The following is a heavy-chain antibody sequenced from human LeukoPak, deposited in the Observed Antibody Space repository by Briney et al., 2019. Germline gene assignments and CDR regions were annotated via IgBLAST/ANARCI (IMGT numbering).Heavy chain of an antibody. CDR1: GGSISNYY. J-gene: IGHJ4*02. Sequence: PSETLSLTCNVSGGSISNYYWSWIRQPAGKGLEWIGRIYSGGSTNYNPSLKSRVTMSVDTSKNQFSLNLSSVTAADTAVYYCATSFGSYYGPFDYWGQGTLVTVSS. CDR2: IYSGGST. CDR3: ATSFGSYYGPFDY. D-gene: IGHD1-26*01. V-gene: IGHV4-4*07.